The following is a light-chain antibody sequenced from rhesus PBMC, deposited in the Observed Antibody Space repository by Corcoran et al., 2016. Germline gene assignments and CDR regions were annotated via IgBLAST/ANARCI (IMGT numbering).Light chain of an antibody. CDR3: CSYTTNSTYI. Sequence: QSGPTQPPSVTGSPGQSVTNSCTEASSDVGGYNYVSWYQQHPGKAPKLMIYGVNKRPSGVSDRFSGSKSGNTASLTISGLQTEDEADYSCCSYTTNSTYIFGTGTRLTVL. V-gene: IGLV2S7*01. J-gene: IGLJ1*01. CDR1: SSDVGGYNY. CDR2: GVN.